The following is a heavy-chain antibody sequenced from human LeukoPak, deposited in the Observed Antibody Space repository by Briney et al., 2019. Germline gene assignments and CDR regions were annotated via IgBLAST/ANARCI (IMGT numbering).Heavy chain of an antibody. J-gene: IGHJ4*02. CDR1: GFTFSSYS. D-gene: IGHD1-26*01. V-gene: IGHV3-21*01. Sequence: GGSLRLSCAASGFTFSSYSMNWVRQAPGKGLEWVSSISSSSSYIYYADSVKGRFTISRDNAKNSLYLQMNSLRAEDTAVYYCASSGAIVGATSPDYWGQGTLVTVSS. CDR3: ASSGAIVGATSPDY. CDR2: ISSSSSYI.